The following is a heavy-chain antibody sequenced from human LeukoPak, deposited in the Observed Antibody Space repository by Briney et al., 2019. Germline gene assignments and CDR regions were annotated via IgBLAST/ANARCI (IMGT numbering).Heavy chain of an antibody. D-gene: IGHD2-2*01. CDR3: ARDFKYAFDN. Sequence: GGSLRLSCAASGFTFSDYSMNWVRQAPGKGLEWISYIGIDSGNTNYADSVKGRFTISGDKAKNSLYLQMNSLRVEDTAVYYCARDFKYAFDNWGQGTLVTVSS. V-gene: IGHV3-48*01. CDR2: IGIDSGNT. CDR1: GFTFSDYS. J-gene: IGHJ4*02.